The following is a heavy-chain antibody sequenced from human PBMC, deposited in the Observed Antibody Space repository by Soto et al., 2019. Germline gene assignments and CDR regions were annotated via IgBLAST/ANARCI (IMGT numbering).Heavy chain of an antibody. CDR3: ARPWEVVTARVGMDV. D-gene: IGHD2-21*02. Sequence: PGGSLRLSCAASGFPFTNYWMNWVRQTPGKGLMWVSRISPDGSDVGYADSVEGRFTISRDNSKNTLYLQMNSLRAEDTAVYYCARPWEVVTARVGMDVWGQGTTVTVSS. CDR1: GFPFTNYW. V-gene: IGHV3-74*01. CDR2: ISPDGSDV. J-gene: IGHJ6*02.